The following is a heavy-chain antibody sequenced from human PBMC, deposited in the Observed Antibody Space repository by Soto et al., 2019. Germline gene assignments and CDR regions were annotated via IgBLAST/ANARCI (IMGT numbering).Heavy chain of an antibody. CDR1: GFTFSSYG. D-gene: IGHD7-27*01. CDR3: ARSTKLGPLDY. V-gene: IGHV3-30*03. CDR2: ISYDGSNK. Sequence: GGSLRLSCAASGFTFSSYGMHWVRQAPGKGLEWVAVISYDGSNKYYADSLKGRFTISRDNSKNTLYLQMNSLRAEDTAVYYCARSTKLGPLDYWGQGTLVTVS. J-gene: IGHJ4*02.